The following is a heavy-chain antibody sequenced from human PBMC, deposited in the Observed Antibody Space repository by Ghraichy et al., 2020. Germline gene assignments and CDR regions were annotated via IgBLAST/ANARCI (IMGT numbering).Heavy chain of an antibody. Sequence: SETLSLTCAVSGGSVNSDGYSWGWIRQPPGKGLQWIGDIYPTGSAYYNPSLKSRGTISVDRSKNQFSLKLSSVTAADTAVYYCARGGYCSGGRCYIGKKYYFYGLDVWGQGTTVTVSS. J-gene: IGHJ6*02. V-gene: IGHV4-30-2*01. CDR1: GGSVNSDGYS. D-gene: IGHD2-15*01. CDR3: ARGGYCSGGRCYIGKKYYFYGLDV. CDR2: IYPTGSA.